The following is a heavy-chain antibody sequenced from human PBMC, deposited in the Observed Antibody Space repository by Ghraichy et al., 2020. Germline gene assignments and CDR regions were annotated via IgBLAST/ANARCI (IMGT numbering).Heavy chain of an antibody. CDR1: GYTFTGYY. CDR2: INPNSGGT. V-gene: IGHV1-2*02. CDR3: ARVAAAGYYYYGMDV. Sequence: ASVKVSCKASGYTFTGYYMHWVRQAPGQGLEWMGWINPNSGGTNYAQKFQGRVTMTRDTSISTAYMELSRLRSDDTAVYYCARVAAAGYYYYGMDVWGQGTTVTVYS. D-gene: IGHD6-13*01. J-gene: IGHJ6*02.